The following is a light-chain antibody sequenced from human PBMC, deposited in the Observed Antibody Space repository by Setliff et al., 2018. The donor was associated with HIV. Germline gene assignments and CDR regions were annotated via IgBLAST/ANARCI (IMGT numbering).Light chain of an antibody. CDR3: QVWDSSSDHHV. J-gene: IGLJ1*01. CDR1: NIGSKS. V-gene: IGLV3-21*03. CDR2: DDN. Sequence: PSVSVAPGKTARITCGGNNIGSKSVHWYQQKPGQAPVLVVYDDNDRPSGIPERFSGSNSGNTATLTISRVEAGDEADYYCQVWDSSSDHHVFGTGTKV.